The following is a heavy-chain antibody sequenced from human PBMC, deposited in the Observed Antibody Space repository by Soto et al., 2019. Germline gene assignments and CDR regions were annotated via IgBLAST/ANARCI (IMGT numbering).Heavy chain of an antibody. CDR1: GGSMSGYY. J-gene: IGHJ4*02. Sequence: PSETLSLTCTVSGGSMSGYYWGWIRQPPGKGLEWIGYIYYSGSTNYNPSLKSRVTISVDTSKNQFSLKLSSVTAADTAVYYCARGLHAAAGREFDYWGQGTLVTVSS. CDR3: ARGLHAAAGREFDY. V-gene: IGHV4-59*01. CDR2: IYYSGST. D-gene: IGHD6-13*01.